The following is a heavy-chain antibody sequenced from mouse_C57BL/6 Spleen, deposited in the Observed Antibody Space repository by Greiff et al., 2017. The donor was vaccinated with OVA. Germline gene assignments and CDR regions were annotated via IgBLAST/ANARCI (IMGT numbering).Heavy chain of an antibody. CDR3: TGEGYFDY. V-gene: IGHV6-3*01. CDR1: GFTFSNYW. J-gene: IGHJ2*01. Sequence: EVKVVESGGGLVQPGGSMKLSCVASGFTFSNYWMNWVRQSPEKGLEWVAQIRLKSDNYATHYAESVKGRFTISRDDSKSSVYLQMHNLRAEDTGIYYCTGEGYFDYWGQGTTLTVSS. CDR2: IRLKSDNYAT.